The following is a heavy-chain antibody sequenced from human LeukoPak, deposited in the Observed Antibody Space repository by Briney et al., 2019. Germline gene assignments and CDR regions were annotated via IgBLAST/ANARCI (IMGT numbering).Heavy chain of an antibody. CDR2: INWRGDGI. CDR1: GFTFSSYS. J-gene: IGHJ6*02. CDR3: AKDTSRSGYYYGMDV. Sequence: GGSLRLSCAASGFTFSSYSMNWVRQAPGKGLEWVSGINWRGDGIGYADSVKGRFTISRDNAKNSLYLQMNSLRAEDTALYYCAKDTSRSGYYYGMDVWGQGTTVTVS. V-gene: IGHV3-9*01. D-gene: IGHD3-10*01.